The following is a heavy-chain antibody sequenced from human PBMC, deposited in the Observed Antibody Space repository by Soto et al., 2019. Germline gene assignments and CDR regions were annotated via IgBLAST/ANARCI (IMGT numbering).Heavy chain of an antibody. CDR1: GGSISSGGYY. V-gene: IGHV4-31*03. CDR3: ARVGSVVPAAIGFDC. D-gene: IGHD2-2*01. J-gene: IGHJ4*02. CDR2: IYYSGCT. Sequence: QVQLQESGPGLVKPSQTLSLTCTVSGGSISSGGYYWSWIRQHPGKGLEWIGYIYYSGCTYSNPYLKSRVTISVDTSKNQFSLKLSSVTAADTAVYYCARVGSVVPAAIGFDCWGQGTLVTVSS.